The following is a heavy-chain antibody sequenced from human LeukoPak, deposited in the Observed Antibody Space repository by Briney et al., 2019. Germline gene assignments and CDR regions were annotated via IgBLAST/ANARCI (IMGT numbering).Heavy chain of an antibody. CDR3: VRDMGYYNNV. Sequence: PGGSLRLSCAPSGFTFSTSWMHWVRQAPGKGLVWGSRINTDGNTRDYADSVKVRFTISRDNAKNTLYLQMASLRAEDTAVYCCVRDMGYYNNVWGQGTLVTVSS. CDR2: INTDGNTR. V-gene: IGHV3-74*01. D-gene: IGHD3-22*01. J-gene: IGHJ4*02. CDR1: GFTFSTSW.